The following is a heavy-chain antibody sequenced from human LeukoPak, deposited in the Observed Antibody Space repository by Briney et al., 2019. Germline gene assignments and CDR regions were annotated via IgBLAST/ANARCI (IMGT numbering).Heavy chain of an antibody. CDR2: IYYSGST. CDR3: ARDHPPDY. Sequence: ASETLSLTCTVSGGSISSGRYYWRWIRQHPGKGLEWIGYIYYSGSTYYNPSLKSRVTISVDTSKNPFSLKLSSVTAADTAVYYCARDHPPDYWGQGTLVTVSS. J-gene: IGHJ4*02. CDR1: GGSISSGRYY. V-gene: IGHV4-31*03.